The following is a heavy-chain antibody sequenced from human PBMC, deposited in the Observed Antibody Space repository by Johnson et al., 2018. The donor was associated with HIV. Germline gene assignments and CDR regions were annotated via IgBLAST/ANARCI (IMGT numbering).Heavy chain of an antibody. V-gene: IGHV3-30*02. J-gene: IGHJ3*02. Sequence: VQLVESGGGLIQPGGSLRLSCAASGFTVSSNYMSWVRQAPGKGLEWVAFIRYDGSLKYLADSVKGRFTISRDNSKNTLYLQMNSLRADDTAVYYCAKDLRGYSYGLGAFDIWGQGTMVTVSS. CDR1: GFTVSSNY. CDR3: AKDLRGYSYGLGAFDI. CDR2: IRYDGSLK. D-gene: IGHD5-18*01.